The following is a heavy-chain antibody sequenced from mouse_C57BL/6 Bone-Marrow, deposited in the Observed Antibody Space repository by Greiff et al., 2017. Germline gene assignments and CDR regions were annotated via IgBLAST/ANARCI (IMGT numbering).Heavy chain of an antibody. CDR1: GYTFTSYW. V-gene: IGHV1-7*01. CDR3: ASSSMVTTGAY. Sequence: QVQLKQSGAELAKPGASVKLSCKASGYTFTSYWMHWVKQRPGQGLEWIGYINPSSGYTKYNQKFKDKATLTADTSSRTAYMQLRSLTYEDSAVDYCASSSMVTTGAYWGQGTLGTVSA. CDR2: INPSSGYT. J-gene: IGHJ3*01. D-gene: IGHD2-2*01.